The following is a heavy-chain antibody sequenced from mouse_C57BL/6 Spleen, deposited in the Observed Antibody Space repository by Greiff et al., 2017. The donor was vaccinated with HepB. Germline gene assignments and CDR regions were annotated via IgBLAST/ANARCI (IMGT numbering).Heavy chain of an antibody. CDR1: GFTFNDYQ. CDR3: VKAVSSGSSYTWFAY. D-gene: IGHD1-1*01. J-gene: IGHJ3*01. Sequence: EVMLVESGGGLVQPGASLILSCAASGFTFNDYQMSWVRQAPGKAPEWLALIRNKANGYTTEYTASVKGRFTISRDNSQNILYLQMNTLRAEDSATYYGVKAVSSGSSYTWFAYWGQGTLVTVSA. V-gene: IGHV7-4*01. CDR2: IRNKANGYTT.